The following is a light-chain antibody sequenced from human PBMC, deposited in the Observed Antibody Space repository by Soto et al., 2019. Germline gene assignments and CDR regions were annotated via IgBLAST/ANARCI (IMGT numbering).Light chain of an antibody. J-gene: IGKJ4*01. Sequence: EIVLTQSPGTLSFSPGERATLSCRASQSVTSTHLAWYQQKPGQAPRLLIYGASNRATGVPARFSGSGFGTEFSLTISSLQSQDFAVYYCHQYLKWPLTFGGGTKVDIK. CDR2: GAS. CDR1: QSVTSTH. V-gene: IGKV3D-15*01. CDR3: HQYLKWPLT.